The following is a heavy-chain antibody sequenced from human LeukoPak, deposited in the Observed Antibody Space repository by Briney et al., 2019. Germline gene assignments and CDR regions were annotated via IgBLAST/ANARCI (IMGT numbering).Heavy chain of an antibody. V-gene: IGHV1-2*04. Sequence: ASVKVSCKASGYTFTGYYMHWVRQAPGQGLEWMGWSNPNSGGTNYAQKFQGWVTMTRDTSISTVYMELSRLRSDDTAVYYCARSGFGEGGAFDIWGQGTMVTVSS. J-gene: IGHJ3*02. CDR1: GYTFTGYY. CDR3: ARSGFGEGGAFDI. CDR2: SNPNSGGT. D-gene: IGHD3-10*01.